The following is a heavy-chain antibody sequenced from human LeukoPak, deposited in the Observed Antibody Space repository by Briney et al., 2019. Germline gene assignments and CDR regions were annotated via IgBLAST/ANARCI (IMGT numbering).Heavy chain of an antibody. CDR1: GYTFTGYY. J-gene: IGHJ2*01. Sequence: ASVKVSCKASGYTFTGYYMHWVRQAPGQGLEWMGWINPNSGGTNYAQKFQGRVTMTRDTSISTAYMELSRLRSDDTAVYYCARPGVLWFGGDWYFDLWSRGTLVTVSS. CDR3: ARPGVLWFGGDWYFDL. D-gene: IGHD3-10*01. V-gene: IGHV1-2*02. CDR2: INPNSGGT.